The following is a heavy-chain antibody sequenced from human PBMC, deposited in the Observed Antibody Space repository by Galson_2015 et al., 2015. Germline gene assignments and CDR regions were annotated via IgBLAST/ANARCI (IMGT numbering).Heavy chain of an antibody. CDR2: ISYDGSAK. CDR1: GFTFRTYG. CDR3: ARVPYCSSTSCYSDPGC. D-gene: IGHD2-2*01. V-gene: IGHV3-30*03. Sequence: SLRLSCAASGFTFRTYGMHWVRQAPGKGLEWVTFISYDGSAKYYADSVQGRFTISRDNSKSTVYLQMNSLRPEDTAVYYCARVPYCSSTSCYSDPGCWGQGTLVTVSS. J-gene: IGHJ4*02.